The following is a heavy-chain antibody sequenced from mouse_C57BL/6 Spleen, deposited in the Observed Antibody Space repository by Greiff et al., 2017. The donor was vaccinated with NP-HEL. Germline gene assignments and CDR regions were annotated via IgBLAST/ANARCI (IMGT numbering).Heavy chain of an antibody. V-gene: IGHV2-5*01. J-gene: IGHJ1*03. Sequence: QVQLQQSGPGLVQPSQSLSITCTVSGFSLTSYGVHWVRQSPGKGLEWLGVIWRGGSTDYNAAFMSRLSIPKDNSKSQVFFKMNSLQADDTAIYYCASYYYGSSLYWYFDVWGTGTTVTVSS. D-gene: IGHD1-1*01. CDR3: ASYYYGSSLYWYFDV. CDR1: GFSLTSYG. CDR2: IWRGGST.